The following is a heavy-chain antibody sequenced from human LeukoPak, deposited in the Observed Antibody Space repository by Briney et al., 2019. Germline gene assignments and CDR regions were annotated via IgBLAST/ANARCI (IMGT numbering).Heavy chain of an antibody. CDR1: GNSISSGDYY. J-gene: IGHJ4*02. CDR2: IYYSGST. D-gene: IGHD6-13*01. CDR3: ARHVNIAAAGY. Sequence: SQTLSLTCTVSGNSISSGDYYWSWIRQPAGKGLEWIGSIYYSGSTYYNPSLKSRVTISVDTSKNQFSLKLSSVTAADTAVYYCARHVNIAAAGYWGQGTLVTVSS. V-gene: IGHV4-30-2*03.